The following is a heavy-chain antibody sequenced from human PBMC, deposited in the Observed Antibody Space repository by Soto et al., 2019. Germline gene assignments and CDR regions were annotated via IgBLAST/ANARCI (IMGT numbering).Heavy chain of an antibody. CDR3: ARVGTSTYYDYIWGSYSLPETDY. V-gene: IGHV3-11*01. CDR1: GFTFSDYY. CDR2: ISSSGSTI. D-gene: IGHD3-16*01. Sequence: GGSLRLSCAASGFTFSDYYMSWIRQAPGKGLEWVSYISSSGSTIYYADSVKGRFTISRDNAKNSLYLQMNSLRAEDTAVYYCARVGTSTYYDYIWGSYSLPETDYWGQGTLVTVSS. J-gene: IGHJ4*02.